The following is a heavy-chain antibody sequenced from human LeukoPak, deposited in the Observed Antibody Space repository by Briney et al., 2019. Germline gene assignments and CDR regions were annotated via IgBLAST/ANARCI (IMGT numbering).Heavy chain of an antibody. Sequence: GGSLRLSCAASGFTFSSYGIHWVRQAPGKGLEWVAVISHDGTNKYYADSVKGRFTISRDNSKNTLYLQMNSLRAEDTAVYYCAKAGGWLQLWYFSDYWGQGALVTVSS. V-gene: IGHV3-30*18. CDR1: GFTFSSYG. J-gene: IGHJ4*02. D-gene: IGHD5-18*01. CDR2: ISHDGTNK. CDR3: AKAGGWLQLWYFSDY.